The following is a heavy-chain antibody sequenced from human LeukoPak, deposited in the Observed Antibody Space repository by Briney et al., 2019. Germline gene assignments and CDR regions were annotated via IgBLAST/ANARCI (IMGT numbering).Heavy chain of an antibody. J-gene: IGHJ4*02. CDR3: ARRIAVAGPDLDY. Sequence: ASVKVSCKASGYTFTGYYMHWVRQAPGQGLEWMGWINPNSGGTNYAQKFQGRVTMTRDTSISTAYMELSRLRSDDTAGYYCARRIAVAGPDLDYWGQGTLVTVSS. CDR2: INPNSGGT. CDR1: GYTFTGYY. D-gene: IGHD6-19*01. V-gene: IGHV1-2*02.